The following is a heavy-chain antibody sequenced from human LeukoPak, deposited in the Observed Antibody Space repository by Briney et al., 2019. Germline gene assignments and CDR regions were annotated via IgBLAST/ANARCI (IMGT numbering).Heavy chain of an antibody. CDR2: IYYSGST. Sequence: SETLSLTCTVSGGSISSSSYYWGWIRQPPGKGLEWIGSIYYSGSTYYNPSLKSRVTISVDTSKNQCSRKLSSVTAADTAVYYCALVRTPITMIVVVTRYYYYYMDVWGKGTTVTVSS. J-gene: IGHJ6*03. CDR3: ALVRTPITMIVVVTRYYYYYMDV. D-gene: IGHD3-22*01. V-gene: IGHV4-39*07. CDR1: GGSISSSSYY.